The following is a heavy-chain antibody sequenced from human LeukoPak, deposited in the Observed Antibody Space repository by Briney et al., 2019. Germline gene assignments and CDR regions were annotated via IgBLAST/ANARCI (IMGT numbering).Heavy chain of an antibody. V-gene: IGHV3-7*01. D-gene: IGHD6-19*01. CDR3: ARDPTAVNNLPSYYFDY. J-gene: IGHJ4*02. CDR1: GLTFSNYW. Sequence: PGGSLRLSCAASGLTFSNYWMGWVRQAPGKRPEWVANMNIDGSEKYYADSVKGRFSISRDNARNSVYLQMNSLSPEDTAVYYCARDPTAVNNLPSYYFDYWGQGTLVTVSS. CDR2: MNIDGSEK.